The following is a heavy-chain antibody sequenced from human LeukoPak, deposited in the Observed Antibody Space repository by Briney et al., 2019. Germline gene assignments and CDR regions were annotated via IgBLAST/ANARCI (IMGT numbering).Heavy chain of an antibody. Sequence: SETLSLTCAVYGGSFSGYYWSWIRQPPGKGLEWIGEINHSGSTNYNPSLKSRVTISVDTSKNNFSLKLSSVTAADTAVYYCPRGSGVLYFDYWGQGTLVTVSS. J-gene: IGHJ4*02. CDR1: GGSFSGYY. CDR3: PRGSGVLYFDY. CDR2: INHSGST. V-gene: IGHV4-34*01. D-gene: IGHD3-10*01.